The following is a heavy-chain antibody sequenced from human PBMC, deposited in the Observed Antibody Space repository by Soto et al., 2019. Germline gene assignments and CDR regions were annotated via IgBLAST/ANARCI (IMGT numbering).Heavy chain of an antibody. Sequence: GGSLRLSCAGSGSTFTDFTMTWVRQAPGKGLEWVSAISGDGLSTYYAGAVKGRFTISRDNSKTTLYLQMNSLRAEDTAVYYCARRPDAFDIWGRGTMVTVSS. CDR3: ARRPDAFDI. CDR1: GSTFTDFT. V-gene: IGHV3-23*01. CDR2: ISGDGLST. J-gene: IGHJ3*02.